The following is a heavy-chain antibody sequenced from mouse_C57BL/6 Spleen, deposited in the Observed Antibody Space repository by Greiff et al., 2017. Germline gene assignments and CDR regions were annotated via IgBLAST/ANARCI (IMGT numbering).Heavy chain of an antibody. CDR1: GYTFTSYW. CDR3: GRRSYGSSSYYFDY. J-gene: IGHJ2*01. Sequence: VQLQQPGAELVKPGASVKLSCKASGYTFTSYWMHWVKQRPGRGLEWIGRIDPNSGGTKYNEKFKSKATLSVDKPSSTAYMQRSSLTFEDSAVYYCGRRSYGSSSYYFDYWGQGTTLTVSS. CDR2: IDPNSGGT. V-gene: IGHV1-72*01. D-gene: IGHD1-1*01.